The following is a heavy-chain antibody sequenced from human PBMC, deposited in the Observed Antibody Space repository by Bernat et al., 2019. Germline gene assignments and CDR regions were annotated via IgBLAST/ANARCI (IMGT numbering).Heavy chain of an antibody. CDR3: ARGWMDSNGPNPDYMDV. J-gene: IGHJ6*03. Sequence: GTFSSYAISWVRQAPGQGLEWMGGIIPIFGTANYAQKFQGRVTITADESTSTAYMELSSLRSEDTAVYYCARGWMDSNGPNPDYMDVWGKG. CDR1: GTFSSYA. CDR2: IIPIFGTA. V-gene: IGHV1-69*01. D-gene: IGHD4-11*01.